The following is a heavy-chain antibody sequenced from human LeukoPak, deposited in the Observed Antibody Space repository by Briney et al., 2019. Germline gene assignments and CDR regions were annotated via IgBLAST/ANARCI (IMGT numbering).Heavy chain of an antibody. V-gene: IGHV1-2*02. CDR2: INPNSGGT. CDR3: ARVGNWVAVAGTIWFDP. CDR1: GYTFTGYY. Sequence: EASVKVSCKASGYTFTGYYMHWVRQAPGQGLEWMGWINPNSGGTNYAQKFQGRVTMTRDTSISTAYMELSRLRSDDTAVYYCARVGNWVAVAGTIWFDPWGQGTLVTVSS. J-gene: IGHJ5*02. D-gene: IGHD6-19*01.